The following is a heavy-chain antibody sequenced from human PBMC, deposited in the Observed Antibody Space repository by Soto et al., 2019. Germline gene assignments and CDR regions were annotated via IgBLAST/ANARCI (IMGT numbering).Heavy chain of an antibody. V-gene: IGHV3-30-3*01. J-gene: IGHJ4*02. CDR3: GRCSSTSCHLGSDY. CDR2: ISYDGSNK. CDR1: GFTFSSYA. D-gene: IGHD2-2*01. Sequence: VGSLRLSCAASGFTFSSYAMNWVRQAPGKGLEWVALISYDGSNKYYADSVKGRFTISRDSPKNTPYLQMNSLRAADTAVYYCGRCSSTSCHLGSDYWGQGTLVTVSS.